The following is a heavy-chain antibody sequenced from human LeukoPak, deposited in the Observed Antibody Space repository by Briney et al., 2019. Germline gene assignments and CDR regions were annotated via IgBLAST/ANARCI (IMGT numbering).Heavy chain of an antibody. J-gene: IGHJ4*02. CDR1: GFTFSSYA. D-gene: IGHD6-13*01. CDR2: ISYDGSNK. V-gene: IGHV3-30*01. CDR3: ATRGNSSSWYGPFDY. Sequence: VGSLRLSRAAAGFTFSSYARHWVRQAPGRGLEGVSVISYDGSNKYYADSVKGGFTISRDKSQNTLYLQMNSLRAEDTAVYYCATRGNSSSWYGPFDYWGQGTLVTVSS.